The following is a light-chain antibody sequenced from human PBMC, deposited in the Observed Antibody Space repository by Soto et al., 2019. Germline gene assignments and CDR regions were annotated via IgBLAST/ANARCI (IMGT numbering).Light chain of an antibody. CDR1: PSVSSRF. Sequence: IVLTRSYSPLSLSPVERATLSCRASPSVSSRFLAWYQQKPGQAPRLLIYGASSRATGIPDRFSGSGSGTDFTLTISRLAPEDFALYYCQPYGDPRTFGQGTKVDIK. CDR2: GAS. CDR3: QPYGDPRT. V-gene: IGKV3-20*01. J-gene: IGKJ1*01.